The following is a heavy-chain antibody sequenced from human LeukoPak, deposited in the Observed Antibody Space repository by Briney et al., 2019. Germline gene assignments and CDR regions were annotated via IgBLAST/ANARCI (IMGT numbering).Heavy chain of an antibody. Sequence: SETLSLTCIVSGGSISSYYWSWIRQPAGKGLEWIGRIYTSGSTNYNPSLKSRVTMSVDTSKNQFSLKLSSVTAADTAVYYCAMDVLLWFGELSGAFDIWGRGTMVTVSS. J-gene: IGHJ3*02. CDR1: GGSISSYY. V-gene: IGHV4-4*07. CDR2: IYTSGST. D-gene: IGHD3-10*01. CDR3: AMDVLLWFGELSGAFDI.